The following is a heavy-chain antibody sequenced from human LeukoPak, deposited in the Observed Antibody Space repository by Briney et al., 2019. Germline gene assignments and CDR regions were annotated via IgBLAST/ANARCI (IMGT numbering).Heavy chain of an antibody. CDR3: ARVRQLSYYMDV. Sequence: GSLGLSCAASGFNFSNYWMQWVRQAPGEGLGCVSRIKSDGSFTSYADSVKGRFTISRDNAKNTVYLQMNSLRAEDTAVYYCARVRQLSYYMDVWGKGTTVTVSS. D-gene: IGHD5-18*01. V-gene: IGHV3-74*01. J-gene: IGHJ6*03. CDR2: IKSDGSFT. CDR1: GFNFSNYW.